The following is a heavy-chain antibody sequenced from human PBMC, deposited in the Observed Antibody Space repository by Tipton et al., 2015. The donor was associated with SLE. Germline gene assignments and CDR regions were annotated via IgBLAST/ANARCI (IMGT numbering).Heavy chain of an antibody. CDR2: IYHRGST. Sequence: TLSLTCAVSGYSISRGYYWGWIRQPPGKGLEWIGSIYHRGSTYYNPSLKSRVTISVETSKNQFSLKLSSVTAADTAVYYCARRRIAAAGLWAFDIWGQGTMVTVSS. V-gene: IGHV4-38-2*01. CDR3: ARRRIAAAGLWAFDI. CDR1: GYSISRGYY. J-gene: IGHJ3*02. D-gene: IGHD6-13*01.